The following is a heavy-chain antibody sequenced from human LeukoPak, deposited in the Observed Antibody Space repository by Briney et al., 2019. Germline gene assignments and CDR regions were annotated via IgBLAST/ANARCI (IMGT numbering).Heavy chain of an antibody. D-gene: IGHD1-20*01. CDR1: GYTLTELS. J-gene: IGHJ4*02. CDR3: ATTVITGTTRSYYFDY. CDR2: FDPEDGET. V-gene: IGHV1-24*01. Sequence: ASVKVSCKVSGYTLTELSMHWVRQAPGKGLEWMGGFDPEDGETIYAQKFQGRVTMTEDTSTDTAYMELSSLRSEDTAVYYCATTVITGTTRSYYFDYWGQETLVTVSS.